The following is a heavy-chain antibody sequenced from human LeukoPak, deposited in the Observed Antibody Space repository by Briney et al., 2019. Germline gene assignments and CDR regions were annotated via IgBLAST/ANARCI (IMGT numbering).Heavy chain of an antibody. CDR2: IYYSGST. CDR1: GGSISSYY. CDR3: ARDPGPYGDYSSYFDY. Sequence: SETLSLTCTVSGGSISSYYWSWIRQPPGKGLEWIGYIYYSGSTNYNASLKSRVTISVDTSKNQFSLKLSSVTAADTAVYYCARDPGPYGDYSSYFDYWGQGTLVTVSS. V-gene: IGHV4-59*01. J-gene: IGHJ4*02. D-gene: IGHD4-17*01.